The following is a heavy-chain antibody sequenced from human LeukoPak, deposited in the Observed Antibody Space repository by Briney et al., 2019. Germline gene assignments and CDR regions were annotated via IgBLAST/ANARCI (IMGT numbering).Heavy chain of an antibody. J-gene: IGHJ4*02. V-gene: IGHV3-53*01. CDR2: LYSDGNT. CDR1: GFTVITND. D-gene: IGHD1-14*01. CDR3: ARGVEPLAANTLAY. Sequence: GGSLRLSCAASGFTVITNDITWVRPAPGKGLEWVSVLYSDGNTKYADSVQGRFTISRDNSKNTLYLEMNSLSPDDTAVYYCARGVEPLAANTLAYWGQGTLVTVSS.